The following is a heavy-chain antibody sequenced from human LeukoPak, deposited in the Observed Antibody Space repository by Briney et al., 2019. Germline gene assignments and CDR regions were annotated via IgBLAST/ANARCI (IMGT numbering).Heavy chain of an antibody. CDR2: ISGSGGST. CDR1: GFTFSSYA. Sequence: GGSLRLSCAASGFTFSSYAMSWARQAPGKGLEWVSAISGSGGSTYYADSVKGRFTISRDNSKNTLYLQMNSLRAEDTAVYYCAKDLSYDFWSGLTYYMDVWGKGTTVTVSS. CDR3: AKDLSYDFWSGLTYYMDV. J-gene: IGHJ6*03. D-gene: IGHD3-3*01. V-gene: IGHV3-23*01.